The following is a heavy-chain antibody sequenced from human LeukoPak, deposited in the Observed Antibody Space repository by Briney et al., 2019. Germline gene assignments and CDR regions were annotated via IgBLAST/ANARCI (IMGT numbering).Heavy chain of an antibody. V-gene: IGHV1-2*02. CDR1: GYTFTGYY. CDR3: ARPDRYCSGGSCYPYHFDY. CDR2: INPNSGGT. Sequence: ASVKVSCKASGYTFTGYYMHWVRQAPGQGLEWMGWINPNSGGTNYAQKFQGRVTMTRDTSISTAYMELSRLRSDDTAVYYCARPDRYCSGGSCYPYHFDYWGQGTLVTVSS. D-gene: IGHD2-15*01. J-gene: IGHJ4*02.